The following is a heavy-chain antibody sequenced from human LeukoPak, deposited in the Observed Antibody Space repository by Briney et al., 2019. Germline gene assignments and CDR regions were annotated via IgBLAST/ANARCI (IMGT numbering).Heavy chain of an antibody. CDR1: GGSISSSSYF. D-gene: IGHD1-26*01. V-gene: IGHV4-39*07. Sequence: SGTLSLTCTVSGGSISSSSYFWGWIRQPPGKGLEWIGSIYSSGSTNYNPSLKSRVTMSLDTSKNQFSLKLSSVAAADTAVYYCAREWIVGATDYWGQGTLVTVSS. CDR3: AREWIVGATDY. CDR2: IYSSGST. J-gene: IGHJ4*02.